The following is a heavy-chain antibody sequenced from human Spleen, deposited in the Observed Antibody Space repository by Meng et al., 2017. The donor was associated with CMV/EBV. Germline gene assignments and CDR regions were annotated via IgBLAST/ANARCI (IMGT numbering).Heavy chain of an antibody. V-gene: IGHV1-46*01. CDR3: ARNSGSYYYFDY. CDR1: GYTFTSYD. Sequence: ASVKVSCKASGYTFTSYDINWVRQAPGQGLEWMGIVNPSGGSTSYAQKFQGRVTMTRDTSTSTVYMELSSLRSEDTAVYYCARNSGSYYYFDYWGQGTLVTVSS. J-gene: IGHJ4*02. CDR2: VNPSGGST. D-gene: IGHD1-26*01.